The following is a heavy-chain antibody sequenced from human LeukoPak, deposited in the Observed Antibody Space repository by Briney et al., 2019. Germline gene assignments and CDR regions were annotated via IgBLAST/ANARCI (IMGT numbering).Heavy chain of an antibody. D-gene: IGHD1-20*01. CDR1: GGSISNSNYF. Sequence: SETLSLTCSVSGGSISNSNYFWGWLRQPPGQGLEWLGSIFYSGSTYYNPSLKGRVTISADTSKNQFSLKLSSVTATDTAVYYCASVDYNWNYFHFWGQGTLVTVSS. CDR2: IFYSGST. CDR3: ASVDYNWNYFHF. V-gene: IGHV4-39*01. J-gene: IGHJ4*02.